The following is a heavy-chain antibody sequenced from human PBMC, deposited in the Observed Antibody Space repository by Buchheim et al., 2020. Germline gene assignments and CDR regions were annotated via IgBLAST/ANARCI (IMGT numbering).Heavy chain of an antibody. J-gene: IGHJ5*02. Sequence: QVQLQQWGAGLLKPSETLSFTCAVYGGSFSGYYWSWIRQPPGKGLEWIGEINHSGSTNYNPSLKSRVTISVDTSKNQFSLKLSSVTAADTAVYYCARGIRLRAAAGTGWFDPWGQGTL. D-gene: IGHD6-13*01. CDR2: INHSGST. CDR3: ARGIRLRAAAGTGWFDP. CDR1: GGSFSGYY. V-gene: IGHV4-34*01.